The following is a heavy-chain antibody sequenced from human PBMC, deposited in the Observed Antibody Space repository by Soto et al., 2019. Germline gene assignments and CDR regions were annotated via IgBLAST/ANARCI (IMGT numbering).Heavy chain of an antibody. J-gene: IGHJ6*04. CDR1: GGSVVDHC. CDR3: ARGRIRRVADTPNGYYCTGMEV. V-gene: IGHV4-59*02. CDR2: IYYSGST. D-gene: IGHD2-15*01. Sequence: PLETLPLTSTVSGGSVVDHCCSWILQPPGKGMEWIAYIYYSGSTNYNPSLKSRVTASVDMSKNQFSLTLTSVTAADTAVYFCARGRIRRVADTPNGYYCTGMEVRGKGTTVPVSS.